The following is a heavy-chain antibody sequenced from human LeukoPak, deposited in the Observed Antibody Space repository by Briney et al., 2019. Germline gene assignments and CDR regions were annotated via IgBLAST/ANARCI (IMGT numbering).Heavy chain of an antibody. V-gene: IGHV4-39*01. CDR2: IYYSGST. CDR1: GGSISSSSYY. CDR3: ARLRSIAVAGTVLDY. D-gene: IGHD6-19*01. J-gene: IGHJ4*02. Sequence: SETLSLTCTVSGGSISSSSYYWGWIRQPPGKGLEWIGSIYYSGSTYHNPSLKSRVTISVDTSKNQFSLKLSSVTAADTAVYYCARLRSIAVAGTVLDYWGQGTLVTVSS.